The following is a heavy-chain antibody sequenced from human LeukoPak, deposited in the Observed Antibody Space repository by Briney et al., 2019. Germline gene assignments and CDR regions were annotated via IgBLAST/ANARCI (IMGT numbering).Heavy chain of an antibody. CDR1: GFTFSTYA. V-gene: IGHV3-23*01. J-gene: IGHJ4*02. D-gene: IGHD3-10*01. CDR3: AKDRGFGEYFPFFY. CDR2: IRGSGGST. Sequence: GGSLRLSCAASGFTFSTYAMSWVRQTPEKGLEWVSAIRGSGGSTYYADSVKGRFTISRDNSKNTLYLQMNSLRAEDTAVYYYAKDRGFGEYFPFFYWGQGTLVTVSS.